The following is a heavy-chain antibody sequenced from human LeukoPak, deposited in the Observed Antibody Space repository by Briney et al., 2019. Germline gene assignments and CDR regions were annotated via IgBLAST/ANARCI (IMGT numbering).Heavy chain of an antibody. CDR2: INAGNGNT. D-gene: IGHD4-17*01. CDR3: AREMTTVTTSAFDY. Sequence: ASVKVSCKASGYTFTSYAMHWVRQAPGQRLEWMGWINAGNGNTKYSQKLQGRVTMTTDTSTSTAYMELRSLRSDDTAVYYCAREMTTVTTSAFDYWGQGTLVTVSS. J-gene: IGHJ4*02. V-gene: IGHV1-3*01. CDR1: GYTFTSYA.